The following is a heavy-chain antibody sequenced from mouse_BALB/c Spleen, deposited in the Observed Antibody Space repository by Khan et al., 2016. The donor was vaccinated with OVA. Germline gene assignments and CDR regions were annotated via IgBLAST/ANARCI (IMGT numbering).Heavy chain of an antibody. D-gene: IGHD1-1*01. CDR3: ARRGLRWDVDY. CDR2: INPSTGYT. Sequence: VQLQESGAELAKPGASVKMSCKASGYTFINYWILWIKQRPGQGLEWIGYINPSTGYTAYNQTFKDKATLTADISSSTAYMQLSSLTSEDAAVYYCARRGLRWDVDYWGQGTTLTVSA. V-gene: IGHV1-7*01. J-gene: IGHJ2*01. CDR1: GYTFINYW.